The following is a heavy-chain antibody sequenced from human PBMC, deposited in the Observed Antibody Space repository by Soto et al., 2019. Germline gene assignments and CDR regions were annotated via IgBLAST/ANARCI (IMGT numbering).Heavy chain of an antibody. Sequence: EVHLLDSGGGLVQPGGSLRLSCAASGFTFTNYAMSWVRQAPGKGLEWVSSISGSGGNTYYADSVRGRFTISRDNTKNTLYLQMNSLRAEDTAIYYCLKARAAGGFDYWGQGTLVTVSS. J-gene: IGHJ4*02. CDR1: GFTFTNYA. CDR3: LKARAAGGFDY. V-gene: IGHV3-23*01. CDR2: ISGSGGNT. D-gene: IGHD3-10*01.